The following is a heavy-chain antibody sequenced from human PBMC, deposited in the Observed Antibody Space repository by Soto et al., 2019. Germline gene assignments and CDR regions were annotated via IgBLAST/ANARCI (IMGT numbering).Heavy chain of an antibody. J-gene: IGHJ6*02. CDR1: GYTFSDHD. CDR2: IKIGTGNT. Sequence: QVRLVQSGAEVKKPGASVKVSCKASGYTFSDHDIHWVRQAPGQGLEWMGWIKIGTGNTKSSPKLQGRVTITRDTSATTAYMELKSLRSDDTATYFCARDSARYCSATSCLRDTVYYGMDVWGQGTTVIVSS. CDR3: ARDSARYCSATSCLRDTVYYGMDV. V-gene: IGHV1-3*04. D-gene: IGHD2-2*01.